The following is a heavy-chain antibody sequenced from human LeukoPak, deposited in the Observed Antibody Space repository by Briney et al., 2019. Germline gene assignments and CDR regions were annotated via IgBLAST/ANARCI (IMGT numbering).Heavy chain of an antibody. CDR2: ISYDGSNK. CDR1: GFTFSSYG. D-gene: IGHD3-22*01. Sequence: PGGSLRLSCAASGFTFSSYGMHWVRQAPGKGLEWVAVISYDGSNKYYADSVKGRFTISRDNSKNTLYLQMNSLRAEDTAVYYCAKDQYDSSGFNWFDPWGQETLVTVSS. J-gene: IGHJ5*02. V-gene: IGHV3-30*18. CDR3: AKDQYDSSGFNWFDP.